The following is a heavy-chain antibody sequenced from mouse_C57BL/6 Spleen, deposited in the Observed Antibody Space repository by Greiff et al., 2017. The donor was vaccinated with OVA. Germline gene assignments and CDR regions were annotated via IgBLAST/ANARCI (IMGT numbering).Heavy chain of an antibody. CDR2: IYPSDSET. CDR3: ARSDDGFDY. V-gene: IGHV1-61*01. CDR1: GYTFTSYW. Sequence: QVQLKQPGAELVRPGSSVKLSCKASGYTFTSYWMDWVKQRPGQGLEWIGNIYPSDSETHYNQKFKDKATLTVDKSSSTAYMQLSSLTSEDSAVYYCARSDDGFDYWGQGTTLTVSS. J-gene: IGHJ2*01. D-gene: IGHD2-3*01.